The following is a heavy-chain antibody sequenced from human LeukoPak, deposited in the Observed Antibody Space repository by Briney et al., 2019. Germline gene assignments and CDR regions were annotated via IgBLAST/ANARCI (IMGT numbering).Heavy chain of an antibody. CDR1: GYTFTSYD. Sequence: ASVKVSCKASGYTFTSYDINWVRQATGQGLEWMGWMNPNSGNTGYAQKFQGRVTITRNTSISTAYMELSSLRSEDTAVYYCARGYYYDSSGYPTTDYWGQGTLVTVSS. J-gene: IGHJ4*02. CDR3: ARGYYYDSSGYPTTDY. V-gene: IGHV1-8*03. D-gene: IGHD3-22*01. CDR2: MNPNSGNT.